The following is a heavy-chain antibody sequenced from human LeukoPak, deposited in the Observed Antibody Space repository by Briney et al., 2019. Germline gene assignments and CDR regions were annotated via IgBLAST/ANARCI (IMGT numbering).Heavy chain of an antibody. CDR1: GFTFSSYS. CDR3: ARDLRYYYYYMDV. J-gene: IGHJ6*03. CDR2: ISSSSSYI. V-gene: IGHV3-21*01. Sequence: GGSLRLSCAASGFTFSSYSMNWVRQAPGKGLEWVSSISSSSSYIYYADSVKGRLTISRDNAKNSLYLQMNSLRAEDTAVYYCARDLRYYYYYMDVWGKGTTVTVSS.